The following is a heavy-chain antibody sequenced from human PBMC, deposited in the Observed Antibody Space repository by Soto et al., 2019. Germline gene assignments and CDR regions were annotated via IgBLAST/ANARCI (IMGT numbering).Heavy chain of an antibody. Sequence: QLQLQESGPGLVKPSETLSLTCTVSGGSISSSSYYWGWIRQPPGKGLEWIGSFYYSGNTYYNPSLKSRVTISVDTSKDQFSLKLSSVTAADTAAYYCASSSSWHIIDYWGQGTLVTVSS. CDR3: ASSSSWHIIDY. V-gene: IGHV4-39*01. D-gene: IGHD6-13*01. J-gene: IGHJ4*02. CDR2: FYYSGNT. CDR1: GGSISSSSYY.